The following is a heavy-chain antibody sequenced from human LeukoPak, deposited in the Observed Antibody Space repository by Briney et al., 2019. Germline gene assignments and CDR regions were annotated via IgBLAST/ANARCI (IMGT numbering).Heavy chain of an antibody. J-gene: IGHJ4*02. D-gene: IGHD3-22*01. CDR1: GFTFSDHF. CDR3: ARDDRSVVVVAALDY. CDR2: VSGSGGAT. Sequence: GGSLRLSCAASGFTFSDHFMTWFRQAPGKGLEWVSGVSGSGGATYYADSVKGRFTISRDNSKNTRYLQMNSLRAEDTALYFCARDDRSVVVVAALDYWGQGTLVTVSS. V-gene: IGHV3-23*01.